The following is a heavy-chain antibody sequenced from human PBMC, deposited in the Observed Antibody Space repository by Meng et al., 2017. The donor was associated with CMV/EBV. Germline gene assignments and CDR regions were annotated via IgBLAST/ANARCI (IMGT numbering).Heavy chain of an antibody. CDR3: ARQVVREQQLEPQEKNWFDP. D-gene: IGHD6-13*01. Sequence: GESLKISCKGSGYSFTSYWIGWVRQMPGKGLEWMGIIYPGDSDTRYSPSFQGQVTISADKSISTAYLQWSSLKASDTAMYYCARQVVREQQLEPQEKNWFDPWGQGTLVTVSS. J-gene: IGHJ5*02. CDR2: IYPGDSDT. V-gene: IGHV5-51*01. CDR1: GYSFTSYW.